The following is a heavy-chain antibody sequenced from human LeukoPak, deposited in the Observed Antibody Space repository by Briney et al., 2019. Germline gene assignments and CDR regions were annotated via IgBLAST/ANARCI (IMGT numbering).Heavy chain of an antibody. CDR1: GGSFSGYY. Sequence: PSETLSLTCAVYGGSFSGYYWSWILQPPGKGLEWIGEINRSGSTNYNPSLKSRVTISVDTSKNQFSLKLSSVTAADTAVYYCASTMNSIAAAESWGQGTLVTVSS. CDR3: ASTMNSIAAAES. J-gene: IGHJ4*02. D-gene: IGHD6-13*01. CDR2: INRSGST. V-gene: IGHV4-34*01.